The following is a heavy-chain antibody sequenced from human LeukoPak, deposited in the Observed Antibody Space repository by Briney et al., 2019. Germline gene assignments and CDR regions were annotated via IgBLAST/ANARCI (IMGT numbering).Heavy chain of an antibody. J-gene: IGHJ4*02. CDR2: ISYDGSNK. CDR3: ARERVEYQLLSKRGVYYFDY. V-gene: IGHV3-30*04. CDR1: GFTFSSYA. D-gene: IGHD2-2*01. Sequence: GGSLRLSCAASGFTFSSYAMHWVRQAPGKGLEWVAVISYDGSNKYYADSVKGRFTISRDNSKNTLYLQMNSLRAEDTAYCARERVEYQLLSKRGVYYFDYWGQGTLVTVSS.